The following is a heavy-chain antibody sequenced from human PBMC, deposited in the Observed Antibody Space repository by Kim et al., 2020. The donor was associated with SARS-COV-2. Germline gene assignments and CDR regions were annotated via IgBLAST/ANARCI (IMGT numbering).Heavy chain of an antibody. J-gene: IGHJ4*02. D-gene: IGHD3-10*01. Sequence: ASVKVSCKASGYTFTGYYMHWVRQAPGQGLEWMGRINPNSGGTNYAQKFQGRVTMTRDTSISTAYMELSRLRSDDTAVYYCARGILHYYGSGSYYNGPDYWGQGTLVTVSS. CDR3: ARGILHYYGSGSYYNGPDY. CDR2: INPNSGGT. V-gene: IGHV1-2*06. CDR1: GYTFTGYY.